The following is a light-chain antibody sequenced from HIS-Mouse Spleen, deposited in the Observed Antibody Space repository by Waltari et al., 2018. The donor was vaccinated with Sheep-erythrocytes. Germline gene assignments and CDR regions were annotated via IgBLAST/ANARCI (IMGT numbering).Light chain of an antibody. Sequence: SYELTQPPSVSVSPGQTASIPCSGDKLGDKYACWYQQKPGQSPMLVIYQDSKRPSGIPERFSGSNSGNTATLTISGTQAMDEADYYCQAWDSRTAVFGGGTKLTVL. V-gene: IGLV3-1*01. CDR1: KLGDKY. CDR2: QDS. J-gene: IGLJ2*01. CDR3: QAWDSRTAV.